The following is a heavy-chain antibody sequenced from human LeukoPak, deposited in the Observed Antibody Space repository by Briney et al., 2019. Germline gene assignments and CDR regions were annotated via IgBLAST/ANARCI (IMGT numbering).Heavy chain of an antibody. D-gene: IGHD5-18*01. Sequence: GGSLRLSCAASGFTFSNYGMHWVRQAPGKGLEWMAVIWYDGSNKYYADSVKGRFTISRDNSKNTLYLQMNSLRPEDTAVYYCARDSYGPDYWSQGTLVTVSS. CDR3: ARDSYGPDY. CDR2: IWYDGSNK. J-gene: IGHJ4*02. CDR1: GFTFSNYG. V-gene: IGHV3-33*01.